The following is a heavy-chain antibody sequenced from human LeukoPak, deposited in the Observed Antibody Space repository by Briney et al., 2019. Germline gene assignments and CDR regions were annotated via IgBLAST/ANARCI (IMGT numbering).Heavy chain of an antibody. CDR2: ISSGGNT. V-gene: IGHV3-53*01. Sequence: GGSLRLSCAASGFTVSTNYMSWVRQAPGKGLEWVSVISSGGNTYYADSVKGRFTISRDNAKNSLYLQMNSLRDGDTAVYYCARVEGALPYFDYWGQGTLVTVSS. CDR3: ARVEGALPYFDY. CDR1: GFTVSTNY. J-gene: IGHJ4*02. D-gene: IGHD1-26*01.